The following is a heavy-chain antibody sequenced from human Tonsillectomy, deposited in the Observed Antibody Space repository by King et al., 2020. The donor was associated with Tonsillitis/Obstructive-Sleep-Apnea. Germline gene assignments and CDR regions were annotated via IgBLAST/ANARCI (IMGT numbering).Heavy chain of an antibody. CDR3: AGVLGSGLRYYDFWSGYYGDY. CDR2: ISAYNGNT. CDR1: GYTFTSYG. J-gene: IGHJ4*02. D-gene: IGHD3-3*01. V-gene: IGHV1-18*01. Sequence: VQLVESGAEVKKPGASVKVSCKASGYTFTSYGISWVRQAPGQGLEWMGWISAYNGNTNYAQKLQCRVTMTTDTSTSTAYLELRSLRSDDTAVYYCAGVLGSGLRYYDFWSGYYGDYWGQGTLVTVSS.